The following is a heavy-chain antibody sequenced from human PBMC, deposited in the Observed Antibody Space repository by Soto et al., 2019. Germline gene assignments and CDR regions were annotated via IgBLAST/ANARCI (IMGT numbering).Heavy chain of an antibody. Sequence: ASVKVSCKASGYTFTSYGISWVRQAPVQGLEWMGWISAYTGNTNYAQKLQGRVTMTTDTSTSTAYMELRSLRSNDAAVYYCARYYSSSSWSWVGCWGRGSLVTVSS. J-gene: IGHJ4*02. D-gene: IGHD6-13*01. CDR2: ISAYTGNT. CDR3: ARYYSSSSWSWVGC. CDR1: GYTFTSYG. V-gene: IGHV1-18*01.